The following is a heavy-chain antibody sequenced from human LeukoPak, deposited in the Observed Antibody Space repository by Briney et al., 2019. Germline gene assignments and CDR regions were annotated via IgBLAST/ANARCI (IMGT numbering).Heavy chain of an antibody. V-gene: IGHV1-8*01. CDR3: ARGVRGFRSEAFYYYMDV. D-gene: IGHD3-10*01. Sequence: ASVKVSCKASGCTFTSYDINWVRQATGQGLEWMGWVNPNSGNTGYAQKFQGRVTMTRNTSISTAYMELSSLRSEDTAVYYCARGVRGFRSEAFYYYMDVWGKGTTVTVSS. CDR2: VNPNSGNT. CDR1: GCTFTSYD. J-gene: IGHJ6*03.